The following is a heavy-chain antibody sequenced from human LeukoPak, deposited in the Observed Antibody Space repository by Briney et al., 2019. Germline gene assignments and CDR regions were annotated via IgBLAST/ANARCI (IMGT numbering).Heavy chain of an antibody. CDR1: GSRFDDHG. J-gene: IGHJ4*02. CDR2: INWNGGST. Sequence: GGSLRLSCTAPGSRFDDHGMAWVRQAPGKGLEWVCGINWNGGSTGYADSVKGRFTISRDNAKNSLYVQMNSLRADDTALYYCARGDSSGWYFDDWGQGTLVTVSS. V-gene: IGHV3-20*04. CDR3: ARGDSSGWYFDD. D-gene: IGHD6-19*01.